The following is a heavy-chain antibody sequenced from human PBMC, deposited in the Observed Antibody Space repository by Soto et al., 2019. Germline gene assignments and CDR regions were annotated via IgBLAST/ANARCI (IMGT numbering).Heavy chain of an antibody. CDR2: IWYDGSNK. Sequence: QVQLVESGGGVVQPGRSLRLSCAASGFTFSSYGMHWVRQAPGKXLEWVAVIWYDGSNKYYADSVKGRFTISRDNSKNTLYLQMNSLRAEDTAVYYCAREADSXALGSFDYWGQGTLVTVSS. D-gene: IGHD5-18*01. CDR3: AREADSXALGSFDY. V-gene: IGHV3-33*01. J-gene: IGHJ4*02. CDR1: GFTFSSYG.